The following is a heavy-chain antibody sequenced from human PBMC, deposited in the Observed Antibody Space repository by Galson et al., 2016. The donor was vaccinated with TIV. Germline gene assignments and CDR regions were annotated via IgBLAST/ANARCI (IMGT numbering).Heavy chain of an antibody. CDR2: IDPRDSYT. V-gene: IGHV5-10-1*01. Sequence: QSGAEVKKPGESLRISCKGSGYSFTTYWISWVRLMPGKGLEWMGKIDPRDSYTNYNPSLQGHVTNSADKSINTAYLQWGSLKASDNAMYSGAIHRGNMVARCDYGGQGTLVTVSS. CDR3: AIHRGNMVARCDY. D-gene: IGHD5-12*01. CDR1: GYSFTTYW. J-gene: IGHJ4*02.